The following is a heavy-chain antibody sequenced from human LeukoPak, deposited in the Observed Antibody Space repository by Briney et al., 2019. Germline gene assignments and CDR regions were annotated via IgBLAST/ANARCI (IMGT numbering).Heavy chain of an antibody. J-gene: IGHJ5*02. CDR2: TYYRFTWYN. CDR1: GDSVSSNSVT. V-gene: IGHV6-1*01. Sequence: SQTLSLTCAISGDSVSSNSVTWNWIRQSQSRGLEWLGRTYYRFTWYNDYAVSVRGRITVNPDTSKNQFSLHLNSVTPEDTAVYYCARRLTQYDCFDPWGQGILVTVSS. CDR3: ARRLTQYDCFDP. D-gene: IGHD2-2*01.